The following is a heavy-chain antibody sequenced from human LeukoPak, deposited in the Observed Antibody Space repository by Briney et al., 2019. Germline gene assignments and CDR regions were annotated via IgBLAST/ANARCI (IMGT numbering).Heavy chain of an antibody. CDR3: ARYFDWLLAPGYYFDY. Sequence: GASVKVSCKASGYTFTSYDINWVRQAPGQGLEWMGWISAYNGNTNYAQKLQGRVTMTTDTSTSTAYMELRSLRSDDTAVYYCARYFDWLLAPGYYFDYWGQGTLVTVSS. D-gene: IGHD3-9*01. V-gene: IGHV1-18*01. CDR1: GYTFTSYD. J-gene: IGHJ4*02. CDR2: ISAYNGNT.